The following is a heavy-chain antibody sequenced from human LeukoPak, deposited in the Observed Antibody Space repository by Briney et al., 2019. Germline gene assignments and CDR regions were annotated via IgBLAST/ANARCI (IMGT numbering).Heavy chain of an antibody. CDR1: GFTFSTYT. CDR3: ARTPSGVVVITSYDY. CDR2: ISSNGGTT. J-gene: IGHJ4*02. V-gene: IGHV3-64*01. Sequence: GGSLRLSCAASGFTFSTYTMHWVRQAPGKGLEYVSAISSNGGTTYYANSVKGRFTISKDNSKNTLYLQMGSLRAEDMAVYYCARTPSGVVVITSYDYWGQGTLVTVSS. D-gene: IGHD3-22*01.